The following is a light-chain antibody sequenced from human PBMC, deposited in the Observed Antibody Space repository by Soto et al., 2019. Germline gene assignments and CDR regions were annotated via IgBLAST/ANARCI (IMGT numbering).Light chain of an antibody. V-gene: IGKV1-6*02. Sequence: AIQMTQSPSSLSASVGDRVTVTCRASQDIRSDLGWYQQKPGKAPQLLIYSASRLRSGVPSRFSGSRSGTDFTLTISSLQPEDFATYYCLQDDTYPLTFGGGTKVDVK. CDR2: SAS. J-gene: IGKJ4*01. CDR1: QDIRSD. CDR3: LQDDTYPLT.